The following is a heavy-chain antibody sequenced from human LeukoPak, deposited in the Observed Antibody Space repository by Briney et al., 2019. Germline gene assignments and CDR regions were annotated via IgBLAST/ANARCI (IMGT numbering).Heavy chain of an antibody. CDR1: GYTFTGYY. CDR2: INPNSGGT. CDR3: ARDYTIFGVVPEYYFDY. Sequence: ASVKASCKASGYTFTGYYMHWVRQAPGQGLEWMGWINPNSGGTNYAQKFQGRVTMTRDTSISTAYMELSMLRSDDTAVYYCARDYTIFGVVPEYYFDYWGQGTLVTVSS. J-gene: IGHJ4*02. D-gene: IGHD3-3*01. V-gene: IGHV1-2*02.